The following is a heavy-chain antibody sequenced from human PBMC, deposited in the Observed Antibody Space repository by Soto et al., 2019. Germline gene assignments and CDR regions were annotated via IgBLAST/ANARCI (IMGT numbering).Heavy chain of an antibody. Sequence: QVQLQESGPGLVKPSQTLSLTCTVSGGSISSGGYYWSWIRQHPGKGLEWIGYIFYSGSTYYNPSLKSRVTITVDTSKNQFSLKLSSVTAADTAVYYCARVFSDSSSFFDPWGQGTLVTVSS. CDR3: ARVFSDSSSFFDP. D-gene: IGHD6-13*01. J-gene: IGHJ5*02. V-gene: IGHV4-31*03. CDR1: GGSISSGGYY. CDR2: IFYSGST.